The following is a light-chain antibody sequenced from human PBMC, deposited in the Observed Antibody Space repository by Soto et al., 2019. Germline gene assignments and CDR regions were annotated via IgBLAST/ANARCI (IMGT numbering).Light chain of an antibody. J-gene: IGKJ1*01. Sequence: EKVMTQSPATLSVSPCERSTLSCRASQSVSRNLAWYQQKPGQAPRLLIYGASTRATGIPARFSGSGSGTEFTLTISSLQSEDFAVYYCHQYDSSPRTFGQGTKVDIK. CDR3: HQYDSSPRT. CDR2: GAS. V-gene: IGKV3-15*01. CDR1: QSVSRN.